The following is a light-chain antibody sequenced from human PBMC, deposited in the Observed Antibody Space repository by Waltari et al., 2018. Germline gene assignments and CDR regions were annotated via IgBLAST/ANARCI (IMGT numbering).Light chain of an antibody. Sequence: DIQMTQSPSSLSASVGDRVTITCRASQSISSYLNWYQQKPGKAPKLLIYAASSLQSGVPSRFSGSGSGTDFTLTISSLQPDDFATYYCQQSYSTLVTFGQGT. CDR3: QQSYSTLVT. CDR1: QSISSY. CDR2: AAS. V-gene: IGKV1-39*01. J-gene: IGKJ1*01.